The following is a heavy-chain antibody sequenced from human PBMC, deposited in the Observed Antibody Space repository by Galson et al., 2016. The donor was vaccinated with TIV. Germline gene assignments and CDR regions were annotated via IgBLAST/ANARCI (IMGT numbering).Heavy chain of an antibody. V-gene: IGHV3-21*01. Sequence: SLRLSCAASGFTFGGYVMNWVRRSPGKGLEWVSSISLGGSRIHSADSVTARFSISRDNTKSSLFLHMNSLRVEDTAVYYCARERGSGDYSEGDALDVWGRGTVVTVSS. CDR1: GFTFGGYV. J-gene: IGHJ3*01. D-gene: IGHD3-10*01. CDR2: ISLGGSRI. CDR3: ARERGSGDYSEGDALDV.